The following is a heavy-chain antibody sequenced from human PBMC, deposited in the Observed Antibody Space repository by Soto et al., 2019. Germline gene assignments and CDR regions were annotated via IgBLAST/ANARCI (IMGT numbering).Heavy chain of an antibody. Sequence: QVQLVQSGAEVKQPGSSVKVSCKASGGTFSDYAISWVREAPGQGLEWMGGTIPISDSPKYAQKFQGRVTISADKSTSTSYMELSSLRSEDTAIYYCARGYSGFDIRLDNWGQGTLITVSS. CDR3: ARGYSGFDIRLDN. J-gene: IGHJ4*02. D-gene: IGHD5-12*01. V-gene: IGHV1-69*06. CDR1: GGTFSDYA. CDR2: TIPISDSP.